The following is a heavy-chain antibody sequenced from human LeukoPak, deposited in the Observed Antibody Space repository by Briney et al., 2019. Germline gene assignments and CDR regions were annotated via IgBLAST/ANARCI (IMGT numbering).Heavy chain of an antibody. Sequence: GGSLRLSCAASGFTFSSYAMTWVRQAPGKGLEWISAISGSAYSTSYANSVKGRFTISRDNSKNTLYLQMNSLRAEDTAMYYCARNTSGFKLGDAFDIWGQGTMVTVSS. D-gene: IGHD3-22*01. CDR3: ARNTSGFKLGDAFDI. V-gene: IGHV3-23*01. J-gene: IGHJ3*02. CDR1: GFTFSSYA. CDR2: ISGSAYST.